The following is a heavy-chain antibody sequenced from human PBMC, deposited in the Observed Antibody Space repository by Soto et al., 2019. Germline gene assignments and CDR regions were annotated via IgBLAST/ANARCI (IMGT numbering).Heavy chain of an antibody. D-gene: IGHD3-22*01. J-gene: IGHJ5*02. V-gene: IGHV3-23*01. CDR1: GFTFRNHA. Sequence: EVQLSESGGGLVQTGGSLRLSCAASGFTFRNHAMTWVRQAPGKGLEWVAALSGGGSGPFYADSVRGRFTISRDNSNHALYLQMTSLRPEDTAVYHCANDQSEVYSSAFNSPLEAWGQGTLVAVSS. CDR3: ANDQSEVYSSAFNSPLEA. CDR2: LSGGGSGP.